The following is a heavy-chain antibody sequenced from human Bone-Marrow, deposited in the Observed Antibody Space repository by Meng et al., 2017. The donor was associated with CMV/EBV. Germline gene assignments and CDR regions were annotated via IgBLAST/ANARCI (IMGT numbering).Heavy chain of an antibody. V-gene: IGHV3-73*01. D-gene: IGHD2-2*01. CDR3: RVVVPAATAPDSTYGMDV. Sequence: GGSLRLSCAASGFTFSGSAMHWVRQASGKGLEWVGRIRSKANSYATAYAASVKGRFTISRDDSKSTAYLQMNSLKTEDTAVYYCRVVVPAATAPDSTYGMDVWGQGTTVTVSS. CDR2: IRSKANSYAT. J-gene: IGHJ6*02. CDR1: GFTFSGSA.